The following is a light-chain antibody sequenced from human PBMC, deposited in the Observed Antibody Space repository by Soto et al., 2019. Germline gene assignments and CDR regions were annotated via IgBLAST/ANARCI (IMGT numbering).Light chain of an antibody. V-gene: IGKV3-15*01. J-gene: IGKJ1*01. CDR2: GAS. CDR1: QSVSSN. CDR3: QQYNNWPPWT. Sequence: EIVMTQSPATLSVSPGERATLSCRASQSVSSNLAWYQQKPGQAPRLLIYGASTRATGIPARFSGSGSGTEFTLTISSLQSEDFAVYDCQQYNNWPPWTFDQGTKVEIK.